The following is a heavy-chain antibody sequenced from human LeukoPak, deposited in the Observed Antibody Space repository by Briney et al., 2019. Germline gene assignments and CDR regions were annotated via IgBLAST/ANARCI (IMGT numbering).Heavy chain of an antibody. CDR1: GGSISSYY. V-gene: IGHV4-59*01. CDR2: IYYSGST. D-gene: IGHD6-6*01. J-gene: IGHJ5*02. CDR3: ARAMSTAASFDP. Sequence: SEPLSLTCTVSGGSISSYYWTWIRQPPGKGLECIGYIYYSGSTNYNPSLKSRVTISVDTSKNQFSLKLSSVTAADTTVYYCARAMSTAASFDPWGQGTLVSVSS.